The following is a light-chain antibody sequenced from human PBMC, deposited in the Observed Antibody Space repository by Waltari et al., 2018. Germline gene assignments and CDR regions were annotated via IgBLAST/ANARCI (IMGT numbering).Light chain of an antibody. Sequence: QAVLTQPASLSASPGASASLTCTLRSGINVGTYRIYWYQQKPGSPPQYLLRYKSDSDKQQARGVPSRYSGSKDASANAGILLISGLQSEDEADYYCMMWHSSAWVFGGGTKLTVL. CDR2: YKSDSDK. J-gene: IGLJ3*02. CDR1: SGINVGTYR. V-gene: IGLV5-45*01. CDR3: MMWHSSAWV.